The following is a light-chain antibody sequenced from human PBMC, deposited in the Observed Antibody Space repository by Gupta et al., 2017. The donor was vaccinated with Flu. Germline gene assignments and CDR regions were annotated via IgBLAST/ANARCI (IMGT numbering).Light chain of an antibody. CDR3: QQRSNWPPT. Sequence: EIVLTQSPATLSLSPGDRATLSCWASQSVSSYLAWYQQKPGQAPRLLIYDASSRATGIPARFSGSGSGTDFTLTISSLEPEDFAVYYCQQRSNWPPTFGPGTKVNIK. J-gene: IGKJ3*01. V-gene: IGKV3-11*01. CDR2: DAS. CDR1: QSVSSY.